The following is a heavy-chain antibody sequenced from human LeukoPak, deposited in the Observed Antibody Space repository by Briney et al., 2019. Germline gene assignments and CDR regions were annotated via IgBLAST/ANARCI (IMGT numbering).Heavy chain of an antibody. D-gene: IGHD4-11*01. V-gene: IGHV3-48*03. CDR2: ISSSGTTI. CDR1: GFTFSSYE. CDR3: ARDRSNLFDY. J-gene: IGHJ4*02. Sequence: GGSPRLSCAASGFTFSSYEMIWVRQAPGKGLEWVSYISSSGTTIYNADSVKGRFTISRDNAKNSLYLQMNSLRAEDTAVYYCARDRSNLFDYWGQGTLVTVSS.